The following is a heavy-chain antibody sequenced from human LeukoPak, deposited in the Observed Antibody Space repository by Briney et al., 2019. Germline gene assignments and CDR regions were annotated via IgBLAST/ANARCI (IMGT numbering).Heavy chain of an antibody. CDR3: ATDTWEY. D-gene: IGHD1-26*01. V-gene: IGHV7-4-1*02. CDR1: GSTFTTYA. CDR2: ININTGSP. Sequence: ASVKVSCKPSGSTFTTYAINWVRQAPGHGLEWMGWININTGSPTYVPGFTGRFVFSFDTSVTTSYLQISSLEAEDTAVYYCATDTWEYWGQGTLVTVSS. J-gene: IGHJ4*02.